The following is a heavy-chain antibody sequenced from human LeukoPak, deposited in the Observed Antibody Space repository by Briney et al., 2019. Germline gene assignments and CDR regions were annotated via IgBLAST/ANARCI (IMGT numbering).Heavy chain of an antibody. J-gene: IGHJ3*02. CDR1: GGSISSSNW. CDR2: IYHSGST. V-gene: IGHV4-4*02. D-gene: IGHD5-12*01. CDR3: ATYSGYDLDAFGI. Sequence: SETLSLTCAVSGGSISSSNWWSWVRQPPGKGLEWIGEIYHSGSTYYNPSLKSRVTISVDTSKNQFSLKLSSVTAADTAVYYCATYSGYDLDAFGIWGQGTMVTVSS.